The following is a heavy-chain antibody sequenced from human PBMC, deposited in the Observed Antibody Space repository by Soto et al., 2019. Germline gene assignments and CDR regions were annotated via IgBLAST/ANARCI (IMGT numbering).Heavy chain of an antibody. CDR2: ISGSGGTT. Sequence: EVQLLESGGGLVQPGRSLRLSCAASGFTFSNYAMSWVRQAPGKGLDWVSAISGSGGTTYYADSVKGRFTISRDNSKNTLFRQMNSRRAEDAAVYSCAKCFVAPGSNIGSPGSFHYWGPGTLVTVSS. J-gene: IGHJ4*02. D-gene: IGHD3-10*01. CDR1: GFTFSNYA. CDR3: AKCFVAPGSNIGSPGSFHY. V-gene: IGHV3-23*01.